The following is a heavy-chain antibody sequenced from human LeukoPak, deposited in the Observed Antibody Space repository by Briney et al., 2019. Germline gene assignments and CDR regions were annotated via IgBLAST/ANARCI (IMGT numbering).Heavy chain of an antibody. CDR2: INHSGST. Sequence: SETLSLTCAVYGGSFSGYYWSWIRQPPGKGLEWTGEINHSGSTNYNPSLKSRVTISVDTSKNQFSLKLSSVTAADTAVYYCARARGFRGFDYWGQGTLVTVSS. D-gene: IGHD3-10*01. CDR1: GGSFSGYY. J-gene: IGHJ4*02. CDR3: ARARGFRGFDY. V-gene: IGHV4-34*01.